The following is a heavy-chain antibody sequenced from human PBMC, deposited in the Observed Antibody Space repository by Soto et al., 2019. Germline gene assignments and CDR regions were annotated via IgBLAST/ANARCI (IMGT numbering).Heavy chain of an antibody. CDR2: INHSGST. D-gene: IGHD3-9*01. Sequence: QVQLQQWGAGLLKPSETLSLTCAVYGGSFSGYYWTWIRQPPGTGLEWIGEINHSGSTNYTPSLKSRVTISVDTPKNHFSLKLTSVTAADTAVYYCARDKMTGLFDYWGQGTLVTVSS. V-gene: IGHV4-34*01. CDR1: GGSFSGYY. J-gene: IGHJ4*02. CDR3: ARDKMTGLFDY.